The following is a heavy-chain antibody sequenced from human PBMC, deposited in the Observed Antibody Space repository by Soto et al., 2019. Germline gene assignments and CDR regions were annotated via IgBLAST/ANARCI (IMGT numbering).Heavy chain of an antibody. J-gene: IGHJ5*02. CDR1: GFTFSSYG. D-gene: IGHD4-17*01. CDR3: ARETETTVTTKGGGWFGH. Sequence: QVQLVESGGGVVQPGRSLRLSCAASGFTFSSYGMHWVRQAPGKGLEWVAVILYDGSNKYYADSVKGRFTISRDNSKNTMYLQMNSLRAEDTAVYYCARETETTVTTKGGGWFGHWGQGTLVTVSS. V-gene: IGHV3-33*01. CDR2: ILYDGSNK.